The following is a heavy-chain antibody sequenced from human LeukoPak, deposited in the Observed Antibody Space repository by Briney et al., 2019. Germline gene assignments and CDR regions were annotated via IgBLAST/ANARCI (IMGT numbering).Heavy chain of an antibody. CDR2: IYYSGST. CDR1: GGSISSSSYY. D-gene: IGHD3-10*01. V-gene: IGHV4-39*07. CDR3: ARGSTMVRGVIIPYNWFDP. Sequence: SETLSLTCTVSGGSISSSSYYWGWIRQPPGKGLEWIGSIYYSGSTYYNPSLKSRVTISVDTSKNQFSLKLSSVTAADTAVYYCARGSTMVRGVIIPYNWFDPWGQGTLVTVSS. J-gene: IGHJ5*02.